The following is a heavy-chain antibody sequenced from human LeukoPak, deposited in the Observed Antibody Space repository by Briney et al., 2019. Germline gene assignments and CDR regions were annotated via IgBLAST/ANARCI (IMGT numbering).Heavy chain of an antibody. Sequence: GESLKISCQGSENSFTSYWIGWVRQMPGKGLEWMGIIYPGDSNTRYSPSFQDQVTISVDKFISTAYLQWSSLKASDTAMYYCANLIGGDFAFDVWGQGTMVTVSS. CDR2: IYPGDSNT. CDR3: ANLIGGDFAFDV. V-gene: IGHV5-51*01. CDR1: ENSFTSYW. J-gene: IGHJ3*01. D-gene: IGHD2-21*02.